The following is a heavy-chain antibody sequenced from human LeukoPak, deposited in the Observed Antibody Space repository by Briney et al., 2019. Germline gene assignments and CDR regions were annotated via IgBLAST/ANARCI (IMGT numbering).Heavy chain of an antibody. CDR1: AGSIISGSYF. D-gene: IGHD6-19*01. CDR3: ASSSGPIWFDP. CDR2: IYSSGTT. Sequence: ETSQTLSLTCTVSAGSIISGSYFRSWIRQPAGKGLEWIGRIYSSGTTNYNPSLKSQVTISLDTSKDQFPLKLSSVNAADTAMYYCASSSGPIWFDPWGQGTLVTVSS. V-gene: IGHV4-61*02. J-gene: IGHJ5*02.